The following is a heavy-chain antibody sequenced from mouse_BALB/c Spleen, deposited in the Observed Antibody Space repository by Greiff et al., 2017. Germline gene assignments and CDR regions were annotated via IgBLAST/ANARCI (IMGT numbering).Heavy chain of an antibody. CDR1: GFSLTSYG. J-gene: IGHJ1*01. V-gene: IGHV2-4-1*01. D-gene: IGHD1-1*01. CDR3: ASITTVVPYFDV. Sequence: VQLQESGPGLVQPSQSLSITCTVSGFSLTSYGVHWVRQSPGKGLEWLGVIWSGGSTDYNAAFISRLSISKDNSKSQVFFKMNSLQADDTAIYYCASITTVVPYFDVWGAGTTVTVSS. CDR2: IWSGGST.